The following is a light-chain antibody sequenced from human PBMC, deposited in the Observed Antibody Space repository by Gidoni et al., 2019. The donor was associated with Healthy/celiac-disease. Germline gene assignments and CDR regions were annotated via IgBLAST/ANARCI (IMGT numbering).Light chain of an antibody. CDR1: QSISSY. V-gene: IGKV1-39*01. CDR2: AAS. CDR3: QQSYSTPFT. Sequence: DFQMTQSPPSLSAPVGARFTITCRASQSISSYLNWYQQKPGKAPKLLIYAASSLQSGVPSRISGSGSGTDLTLTISSLQPEDFATYYCQQSYSTPFTFGPGTKVDIK. J-gene: IGKJ3*01.